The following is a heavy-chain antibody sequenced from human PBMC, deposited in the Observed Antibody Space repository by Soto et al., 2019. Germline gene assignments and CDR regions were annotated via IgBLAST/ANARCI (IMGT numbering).Heavy chain of an antibody. CDR2: MNPNSGNT. CDR3: ARAEPYSTSSPFDY. D-gene: IGHD6-6*01. Sequence: QVQLVQSGAEVQKPGASVKVSCKTSGYTFTNYNINWVRQATGQGLEWMGWMNPNSGNTGYAQKFQGRVTMTRNTAITTADMELSSLRSGETAVYYCARAEPYSTSSPFDYWGQGTLVTVSS. V-gene: IGHV1-8*01. CDR1: GYTFTNYN. J-gene: IGHJ4*02.